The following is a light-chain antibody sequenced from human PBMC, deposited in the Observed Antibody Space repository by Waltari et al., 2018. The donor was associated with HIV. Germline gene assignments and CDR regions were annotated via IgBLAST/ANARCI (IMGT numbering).Light chain of an antibody. V-gene: IGKV2-24*01. Sequence: DIVLTQPPLSSPVSLGQPATISCKSSQTLFHYDERNYLTRLHQRPGQPPRLLIYKVSDRFSGVPDRFSGSGAKTEFTLTISSIDADDVAVFYCMQSTQSPYTFGQGTKLEI. J-gene: IGKJ2*01. CDR1: QTLFHYDERNY. CDR3: MQSTQSPYT. CDR2: KVS.